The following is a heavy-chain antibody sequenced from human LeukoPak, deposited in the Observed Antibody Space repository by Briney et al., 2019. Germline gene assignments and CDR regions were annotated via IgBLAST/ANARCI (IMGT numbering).Heavy chain of an antibody. Sequence: GGSLRLSCAASGFTFSSYSMNWVRQPPGKGLEWVSSISSSSSYIYYADSVKGRFTISRDNATNSLYLQMNSLRAEDTAVYYCARPSNFWSGYYIDYWGQGALVTVSS. CDR3: ARPSNFWSGYYIDY. CDR1: GFTFSSYS. J-gene: IGHJ4*02. V-gene: IGHV3-21*01. D-gene: IGHD3-3*01. CDR2: ISSSSSYI.